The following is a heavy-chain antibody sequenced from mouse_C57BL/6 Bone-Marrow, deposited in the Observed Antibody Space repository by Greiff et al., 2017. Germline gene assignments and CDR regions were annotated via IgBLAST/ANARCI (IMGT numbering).Heavy chain of an antibody. J-gene: IGHJ3*01. Sequence: QVQLQQPGAELVKPGASVKLSCKASGYTFTSYWMHWVKQRPGQGLEWIGMIPPNSGSTNYNEKFKSKATLTVDKSSSTAHMQLSSLTSEDSAVYYCARDGYYVAWFAYWGQGTLVTVSA. V-gene: IGHV1-64*01. CDR2: IPPNSGST. CDR3: ARDGYYVAWFAY. CDR1: GYTFTSYW. D-gene: IGHD2-3*01.